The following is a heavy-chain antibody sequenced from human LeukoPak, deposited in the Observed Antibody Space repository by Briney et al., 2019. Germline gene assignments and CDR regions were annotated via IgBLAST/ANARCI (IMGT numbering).Heavy chain of an antibody. CDR3: ARAQIEDY. CDR2: ITSTSSYI. Sequence: PGGSLRLSCAASGFTFSSYTMNWVRQAPGKGLEWVSSITSTSSYIYYADSVKGRFTISRDNAKNSLYLQMNSLRAEDTAVYYCARAQIEDYWGHGTLVTVSS. V-gene: IGHV3-21*01. J-gene: IGHJ4*01. CDR1: GFTFSSYT.